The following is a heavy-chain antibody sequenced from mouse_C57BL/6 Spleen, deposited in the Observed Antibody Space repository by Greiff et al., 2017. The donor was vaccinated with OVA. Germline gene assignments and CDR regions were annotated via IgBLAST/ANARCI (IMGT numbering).Heavy chain of an antibody. CDR3: ARGDGYYDYYAMDY. CDR1: GFTFSSYT. V-gene: IGHV5-9*01. CDR2: ISGGGGNT. D-gene: IGHD2-3*01. J-gene: IGHJ4*01. Sequence: EVQLVESGGGLVKPGGSLKLSCAASGFTFSSYTMSWVRQTPEKRLEWVATISGGGGNTYYPDSVKGRFTISRDNAKNTLYLQMSSLRSEDTALYYCARGDGYYDYYAMDYWGQGTSVTVSS.